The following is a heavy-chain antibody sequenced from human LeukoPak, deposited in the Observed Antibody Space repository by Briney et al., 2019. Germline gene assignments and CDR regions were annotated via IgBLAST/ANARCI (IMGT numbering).Heavy chain of an antibody. J-gene: IGHJ1*01. V-gene: IGHV1-2*02. CDR3: ARIQRGIAYCSGGSCHSEYFQH. CDR1: GYTFTGYY. CDR2: INPNSGGT. D-gene: IGHD2-15*01. Sequence: ASVKVSCKASGYTFTGYYMHWVRQAPGQGLEWMGWINPNSGGTNYAQKFQGRVTMTRDTSISTAHMELSRLRSDDTAVYYCARIQRGIAYCSGGSCHSEYFQHWGQGTLVTVSS.